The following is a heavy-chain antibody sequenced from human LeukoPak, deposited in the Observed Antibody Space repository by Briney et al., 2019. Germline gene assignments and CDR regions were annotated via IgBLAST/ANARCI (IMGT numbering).Heavy chain of an antibody. J-gene: IGHJ4*02. CDR3: ARFERGSYRPFDY. CDR1: GYTFSSYD. CDR2: MNPNSGNT. Sequence: GASVKVSCKAAGYTFSSYDINWVRQATGQGLEWMGWMNPNSGNTGYAQKFQGRVTMTRNTSISTAYMELSSLRSEDTAVYYCARFERGSYRPFDYWGQGTLVTVSS. V-gene: IGHV1-8*01. D-gene: IGHD3-16*02.